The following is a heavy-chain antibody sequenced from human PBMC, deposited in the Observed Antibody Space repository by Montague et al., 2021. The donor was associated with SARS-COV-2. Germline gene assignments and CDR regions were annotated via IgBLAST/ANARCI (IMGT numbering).Heavy chain of an antibody. CDR3: AHRPRWVLLQGGDFQH. D-gene: IGHD1-26*01. CDR2: IYWDDDK. J-gene: IGHJ1*01. V-gene: IGHV2-5*02. CDR1: GFSLSTSGVG. Sequence: PALVKPTQTLTLTCTFSGFSLSTSGVGVGWIRQPPGKALEWLALIYWDDDKRYSSSLKSRLTITKDTSKNQVVLTMTNMDPVDTATYYCAHRPRWVLLQGGDFQHWGQGTLVTVAS.